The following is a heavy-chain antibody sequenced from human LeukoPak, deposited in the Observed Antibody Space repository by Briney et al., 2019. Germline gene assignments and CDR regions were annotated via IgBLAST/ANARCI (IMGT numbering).Heavy chain of an antibody. V-gene: IGHV7-4-1*02. J-gene: IGHJ4*02. CDR2: INTNTGNP. CDR3: ASLGLAAADHY. CDR1: GYTFTSYA. D-gene: IGHD6-13*01. Sequence: ASVKVSCKASGYTFTSYAMNWVRQAPGQGLEWMGWINTNTGNPTYAQGFMGRFVFSLDTSVSTAYLQISSLKTEDTAVYYCASLGLAAADHYWGQGTLVTVSS.